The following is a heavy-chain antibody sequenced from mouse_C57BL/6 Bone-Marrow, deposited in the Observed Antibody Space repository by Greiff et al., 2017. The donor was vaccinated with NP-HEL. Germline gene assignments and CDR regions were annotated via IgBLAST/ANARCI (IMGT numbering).Heavy chain of an antibody. CDR2: INPSSGNT. CDR1: GYTFTSYC. J-gene: IGHJ4*01. CDR3: ARYYAMDY. V-gene: IGHV1-81*01. Sequence: VQLQQSGAELAKPGASVKLSCKASGYTFTSYCMRWVKQRPGQGLEWIGDINPSSGNTNYNQKFKGKATLTADKSSSTAYMELRSLTYEDSAVYFCARYYAMDYWGQGTSVTVSA.